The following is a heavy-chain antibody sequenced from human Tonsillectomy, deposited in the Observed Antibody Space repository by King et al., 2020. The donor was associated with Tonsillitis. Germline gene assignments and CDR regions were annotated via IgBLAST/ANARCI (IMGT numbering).Heavy chain of an antibody. CDR2: IIPIFGTA. CDR3: ARDWVCCSSTSCYSYYYMDV. Sequence: QLVQSGAEVKKPGSSVKVSCKASGGTFSSYAISWVRQAPGQGLEWMGGIIPIFGTANYAQKFQGRVTITADKSTSTAYMELSSLRSEDTAVYYCARDWVCCSSTSCYSYYYMDVWGKGTTVTVSS. V-gene: IGHV1-69*14. CDR1: GGTFSSYA. D-gene: IGHD2-2*02. J-gene: IGHJ6*03.